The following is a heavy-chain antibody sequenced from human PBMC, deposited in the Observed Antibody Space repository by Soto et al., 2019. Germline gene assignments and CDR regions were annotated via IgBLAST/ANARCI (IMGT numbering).Heavy chain of an antibody. V-gene: IGHV3-23*01. D-gene: IGHD3-10*01. Sequence: GSLRLSCAASGFTFSSYSMSWVRQAPGKGLEWVSGFRTSGDGGTTYYADSVKGRFTISRDNSKNMLFLQMNGLRAEDTAIYYCAKKVNSGPGSQYFDYWGQGTLVTVSS. CDR1: GFTFSSYS. CDR3: AKKVNSGPGSQYFDY. CDR2: FRTSGDGGTT. J-gene: IGHJ4*02.